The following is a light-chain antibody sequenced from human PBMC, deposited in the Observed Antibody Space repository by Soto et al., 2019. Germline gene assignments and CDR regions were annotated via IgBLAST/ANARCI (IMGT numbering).Light chain of an antibody. J-gene: IGLJ1*01. CDR1: SSDVGGYNY. Sequence: QSALTQPASVSGSPGQSITISCTGTSSDVGGYNYVSWYQQHPGKAPKLMIYDVSNRPSGVSNRFSGSKSGNTASLTISGLQAEDAADYYCSSYTSSSLLVFGTGTKLTVL. V-gene: IGLV2-14*01. CDR3: SSYTSSSLLV. CDR2: DVS.